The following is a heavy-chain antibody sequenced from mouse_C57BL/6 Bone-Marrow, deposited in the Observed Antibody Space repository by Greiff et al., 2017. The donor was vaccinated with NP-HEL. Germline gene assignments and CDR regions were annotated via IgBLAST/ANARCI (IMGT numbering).Heavy chain of an antibody. Sequence: DVQLVESGGGLVQPGGSLKLSCAASGFTFSDYYMYWVRQTPEKRLEWVAYISNGGGSTYYPDTVKGRFTISRDNAKNTLYLQMSRLKSEDTAMYYCARQYYYAMDYWGQGTSVTVSS. J-gene: IGHJ4*01. V-gene: IGHV5-12*01. CDR1: GFTFSDYY. CDR3: ARQYYYAMDY. CDR2: ISNGGGST.